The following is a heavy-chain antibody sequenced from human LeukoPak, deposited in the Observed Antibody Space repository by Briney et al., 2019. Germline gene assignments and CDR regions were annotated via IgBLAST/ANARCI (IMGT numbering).Heavy chain of an antibody. Sequence: PSETLSLTCTVSGGSISSYYWSWIRQPPGKGLEWIGYIYYSGSTNYNPSLKSRVTISVDTSKNQFSLKLSSVTAADTAVYYCARFYYYDSSGYPNPWGQGTLVTVSS. D-gene: IGHD3-22*01. CDR1: GGSISSYY. CDR2: IYYSGST. V-gene: IGHV4-59*12. J-gene: IGHJ5*02. CDR3: ARFYYYDSSGYPNP.